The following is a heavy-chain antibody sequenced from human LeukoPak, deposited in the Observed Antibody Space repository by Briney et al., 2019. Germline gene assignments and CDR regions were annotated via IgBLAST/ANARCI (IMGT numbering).Heavy chain of an antibody. CDR3: ARDPYTGSMFDY. Sequence: GGSLRLSCVTSGFTFTSVSMSWVRQAPGKGLEWVAFIGRVAGDISYGDSVKGRFNISRDDAKGSVYLQMNSLTVDDTAVYFCARDPYTGSMFDYWGHGTLVTVSS. J-gene: IGHJ4*01. CDR2: IGRVAGDI. D-gene: IGHD1-1*01. CDR1: GFTFTSVS. V-gene: IGHV3-21*01.